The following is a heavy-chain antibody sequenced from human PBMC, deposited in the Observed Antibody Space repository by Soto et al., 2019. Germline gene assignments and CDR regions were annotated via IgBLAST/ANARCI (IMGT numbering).Heavy chain of an antibody. CDR2: IFYSGTT. Sequence: QVQLQESGPGLVKPSQTLSLNCSVSGVSINSGDYYWSWIRQHAGQGLEWIGYIFYSGTTFYNPSLKSRVTISIDASKNQFSLEMSSVTAADTDVYYCAKVRGHAFDIRGQGTMVTVSS. V-gene: IGHV4-31*03. J-gene: IGHJ3*02. CDR1: GVSINSGDYY. D-gene: IGHD3-10*01. CDR3: AKVRGHAFDI.